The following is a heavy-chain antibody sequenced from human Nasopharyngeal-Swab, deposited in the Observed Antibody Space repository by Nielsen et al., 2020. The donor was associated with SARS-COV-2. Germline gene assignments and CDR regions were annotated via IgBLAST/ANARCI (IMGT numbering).Heavy chain of an antibody. V-gene: IGHV1-2*06. CDR1: GYTFTGYY. Sequence: ASVKVSCKASGYTFTGYYMHWVRQAPGQGLEWMGRINPNSGGTNYAQKFQGRVTMTRDTSISTAYMELSRLRSDDTAVYYCAWHSRYSSTHNWFDPWGQGTLVTVSS. D-gene: IGHD6-13*01. CDR2: INPNSGGT. J-gene: IGHJ5*02. CDR3: AWHSRYSSTHNWFDP.